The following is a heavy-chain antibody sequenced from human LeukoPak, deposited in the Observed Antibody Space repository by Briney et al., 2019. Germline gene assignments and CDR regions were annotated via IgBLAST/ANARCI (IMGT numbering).Heavy chain of an antibody. V-gene: IGHV3-23*01. CDR1: GFTFSSYA. CDR3: ATYTNSGSYFDY. D-gene: IGHD1-26*01. J-gene: IGHJ4*02. CDR2: ISGSGGST. Sequence: GGSLRLPCAASGFTFSSYAMSWVRQAPGKGLEWVSAISGSGGSTYYADSVKGRFTISRDNSKNTLYLQMNSPRAEDTAVYYCATYTNSGSYFDYWGQGTLVTVSS.